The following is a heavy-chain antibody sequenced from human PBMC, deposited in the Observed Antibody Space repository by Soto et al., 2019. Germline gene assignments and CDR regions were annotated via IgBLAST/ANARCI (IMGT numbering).Heavy chain of an antibody. Sequence: PGESRNNSCKGSGYSFTSYWIGWVRQSPGKGLAWMGIIHPGDSHTRYRPSFQGQVSISADKSISTDYLKWSSLKASDTAMYYCVRHGVVTAAIPNWFDTWGEGTLVTVSS. CDR3: VRHGVVTAAIPNWFDT. CDR2: IHPGDSHT. CDR1: GYSFTSYW. V-gene: IGHV5-51*01. J-gene: IGHJ5*02. D-gene: IGHD2-2*02.